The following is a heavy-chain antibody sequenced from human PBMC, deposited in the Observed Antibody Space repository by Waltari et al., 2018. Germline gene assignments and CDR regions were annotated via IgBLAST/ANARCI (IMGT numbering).Heavy chain of an antibody. V-gene: IGHV3-21*01. CDR3: ARDHQIVGEDY. J-gene: IGHJ4*02. D-gene: IGHD1-26*01. CDR1: GFTFRHSR. CDR2: ISSRSSYI. Sequence: VPLVESGGGLVKPGGSLRPSCDASGFTFRHSRTNLVRQAPGKGLEWVSSISSRSSYIYYADSVKGRFTISRDNAKNSLYLQMNSLRAEDTAVYYCARDHQIVGEDYWGQGTLVTVSS.